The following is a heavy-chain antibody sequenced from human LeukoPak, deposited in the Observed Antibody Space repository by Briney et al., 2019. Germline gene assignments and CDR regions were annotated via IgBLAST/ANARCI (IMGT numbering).Heavy chain of an antibody. CDR3: ARDLYSSRTNDAFVI. Sequence: PSETPSPTRTVSGGSIKSTSYYWGWVRQPPGKGLEWIGGIYYSGSTYYNPSLKSRVTISVDTSKNQFSLKLSSVTAADTAVYYCARDLYSSRTNDAFVIWGQGTMVTVSS. J-gene: IGHJ3*02. CDR2: IYYSGST. D-gene: IGHD6-13*01. V-gene: IGHV4-39*07. CDR1: GGSIKSTSYY.